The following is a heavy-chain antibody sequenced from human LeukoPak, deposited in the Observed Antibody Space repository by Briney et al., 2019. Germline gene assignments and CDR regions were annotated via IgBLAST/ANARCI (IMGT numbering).Heavy chain of an antibody. CDR1: GYTFTGYY. V-gene: IGHV1-2*06. CDR2: INPNSGGT. CDR3: VPDYGGNWAFDY. D-gene: IGHD4-23*01. Sequence: GASVTVSCKASGYTFTGYYMHWVRQAPGQGLEWMGRINPNSGGTNYAQKFRGRVTMTRDTSISTAYMELSRLRSDDTAVYYCVPDYGGNWAFDYWGQGTLVTVSS. J-gene: IGHJ4*02.